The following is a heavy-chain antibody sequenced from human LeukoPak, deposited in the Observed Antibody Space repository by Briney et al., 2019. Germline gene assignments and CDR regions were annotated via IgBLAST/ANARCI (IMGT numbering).Heavy chain of an antibody. D-gene: IGHD6-19*01. J-gene: IGHJ4*02. CDR1: GFSFSSYA. V-gene: IGHV3-30*04. CDR2: ISYDGSNK. CDR3: VINPPGIAVAGHGYFDY. Sequence: PGGSLRLSCAASGFSFSSYAMHWVRQAPGKGLEWMAVISYDGSNKYHADSVKGRFTISRDNARNSLYLQMNSLRAEDTAFYYCVINPPGIAVAGHGYFDYWGQGTLVTVSS.